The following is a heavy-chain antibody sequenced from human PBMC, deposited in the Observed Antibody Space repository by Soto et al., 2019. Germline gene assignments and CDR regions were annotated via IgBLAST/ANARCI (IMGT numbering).Heavy chain of an antibody. CDR1: GFIVSSSY. V-gene: IGHV3-53*02. CDR2: IYSDGRT. D-gene: IGHD6-13*01. J-gene: IGHJ4*02. Sequence: DVQLVETGGGLIQPGGSLRLSCAASGFIVSSSYMSWVCQAPGKGLEWVSVIYSDGRTYYADSVKGRFTISRDNSKNTLYLQMNSLSAEDTAVYYCARCSGWYGQCYFDCWGQGTLVPVSS. CDR3: ARCSGWYGQCYFDC.